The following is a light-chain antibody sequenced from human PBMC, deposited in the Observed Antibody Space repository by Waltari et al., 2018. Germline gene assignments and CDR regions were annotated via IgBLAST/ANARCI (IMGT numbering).Light chain of an antibody. CDR2: DAS. J-gene: IGKJ1*01. Sequence: DIVFTQSPATVSLSPGERATLSCRTSQRVISFGAWYHQKPGQPPRLLLADASNRASGISDRITASGSGLDFTLTISSLEPEDVGVYYCQQRDNWPWTFGQGTKVEIK. CDR1: QRVISF. V-gene: IGKV3-11*01. CDR3: QQRDNWPWT.